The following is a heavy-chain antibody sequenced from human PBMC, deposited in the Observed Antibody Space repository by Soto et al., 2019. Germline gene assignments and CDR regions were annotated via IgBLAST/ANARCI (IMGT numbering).Heavy chain of an antibody. CDR1: GGSISSYY. D-gene: IGHD3-22*01. V-gene: IGHV4-59*01. CDR3: ARGGYYYHSRGYYFKDAFDI. J-gene: IGHJ3*02. CDR2: IYYSGST. Sequence: SETLSLTCTVSGGSISSYYWSWIRQPPGKGLEWIGYIYYSGSTNYNPSLKSRVTISVDTSKNQFSLKLSSVTAADTAVYYCARGGYYYHSRGYYFKDAFDIWGQGTMVTV.